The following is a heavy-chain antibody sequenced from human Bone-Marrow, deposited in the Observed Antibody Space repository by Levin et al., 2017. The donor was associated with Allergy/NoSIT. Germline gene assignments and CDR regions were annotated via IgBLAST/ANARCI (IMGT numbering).Heavy chain of an antibody. Sequence: GESLKISCAASGFTFSSYGMHWVRQAPGKGLEWVAVISYDGSNKYYADSVKGRFTISRDNSKNTLYLQMNSLRAEDTAVYYCAKDLSGRGRYYDFWSGPPGSMDVWGKGTTVTVSS. CDR1: GFTFSSYG. V-gene: IGHV3-30*18. CDR3: AKDLSGRGRYYDFWSGPPGSMDV. J-gene: IGHJ6*03. CDR2: ISYDGSNK. D-gene: IGHD3-3*01.